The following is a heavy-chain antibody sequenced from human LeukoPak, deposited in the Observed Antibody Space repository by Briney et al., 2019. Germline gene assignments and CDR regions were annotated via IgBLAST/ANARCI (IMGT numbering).Heavy chain of an antibody. CDR1: GYTLSDYY. CDR2: INPNSGGT. D-gene: IGHD5-24*01. V-gene: IGHV1-2*02. J-gene: IGHJ3*02. Sequence: ASVKVSCKASGYTLSDYYMHWVRQAPGQGLEWMGWINPNSGGTNYAQKFQGRVTMTRDTSISTAYMELSRLRSDDAAVYYCARWLQLGGAFDIWGQGTMVTVSS. CDR3: ARWLQLGGAFDI.